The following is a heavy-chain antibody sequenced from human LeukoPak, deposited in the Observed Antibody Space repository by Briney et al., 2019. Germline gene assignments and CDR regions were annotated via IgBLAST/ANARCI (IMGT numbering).Heavy chain of an antibody. CDR1: GFTFSSYA. CDR2: ISGSGGST. V-gene: IGHV3-23*01. D-gene: IGHD6-6*01. CDR3: AKCVGSIAGY. J-gene: IGHJ4*02. Sequence: GGSLRLSCAASGFTFSSYAISWVRQAPGKGLERVSSISGSGGSTYYADTVRGRFTISRDNSKNTLYLQMNSLRAEDTAVYYCAKCVGSIAGYWGQGTLVTVSS.